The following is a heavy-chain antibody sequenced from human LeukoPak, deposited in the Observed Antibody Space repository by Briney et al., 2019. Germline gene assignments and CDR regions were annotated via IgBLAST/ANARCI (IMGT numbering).Heavy chain of an antibody. Sequence: GRSLRLSCAASGFTFSSYSMNWVRQAPGKGLEWVSSISSSSSYIYYADSVKGRFTISRDNAKNSLYLQMNSLRAEDTAVYYCARDSRGQWLVNFDYWGQGTLVTVSS. V-gene: IGHV3-21*01. D-gene: IGHD6-19*01. CDR1: GFTFSSYS. J-gene: IGHJ4*02. CDR3: ARDSRGQWLVNFDY. CDR2: ISSSSSYI.